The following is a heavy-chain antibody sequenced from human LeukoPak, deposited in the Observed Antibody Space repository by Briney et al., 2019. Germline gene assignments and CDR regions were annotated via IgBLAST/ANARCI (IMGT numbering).Heavy chain of an antibody. J-gene: IGHJ4*02. Sequence: SGTLSLTCTVSGASIRSYYWSWIRQAPGKGLEWVGFISYSGYTSYSPSLKSRVAISVDTSKSQFSLRLTSMTAADTAIYYCARGRNDNGGMFFDSWAQGTLVTVSS. V-gene: IGHV4-59*01. CDR3: ARGRNDNGGMFFDS. CDR1: GASIRSYY. D-gene: IGHD4-23*01. CDR2: ISYSGYT.